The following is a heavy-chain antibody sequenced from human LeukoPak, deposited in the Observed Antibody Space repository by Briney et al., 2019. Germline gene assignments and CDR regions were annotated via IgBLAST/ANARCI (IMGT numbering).Heavy chain of an antibody. D-gene: IGHD6-13*01. J-gene: IGHJ6*02. CDR1: GGSFSGYH. CDR3: ARGVGKGSTTYYYGMDV. CDR2: ISDNGGT. V-gene: IGHV4-34*01. Sequence: PSETLSLTCDVYGGSFSGYHWTWIRQPPGKGLEWIGEISDNGGTNYNPSLKSRVTISLDTSKNQFSLKLISVTAADTAVYYCARGVGKGSTTYYYGMDVWGQGTTVTVSS.